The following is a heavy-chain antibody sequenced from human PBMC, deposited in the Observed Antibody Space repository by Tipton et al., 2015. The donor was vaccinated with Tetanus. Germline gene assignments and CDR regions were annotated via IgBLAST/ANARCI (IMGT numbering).Heavy chain of an antibody. J-gene: IGHJ4*02. D-gene: IGHD6-13*01. CDR2: ISGSGDTT. CDR1: GFTFSSYA. Sequence: SLRLSCAASGFTFSSYAMTWVRQAPGKGLEWVSAISGSGDTTYYPDSVKGRFAISRDNSKNPLYLQMNSLRGEDAAVYYCATEGQSSPAPPYIDCWGQGTLVTVSS. V-gene: IGHV3-23*01. CDR3: ATEGQSSPAPPYIDC.